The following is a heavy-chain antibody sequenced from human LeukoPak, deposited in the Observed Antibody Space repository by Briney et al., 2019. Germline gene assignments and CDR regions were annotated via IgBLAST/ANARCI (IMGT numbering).Heavy chain of an antibody. D-gene: IGHD3-3*01. CDR3: AKAAIITIFGVISD. CDR1: GFTFDDYA. CDR2: ISWNSGNI. Sequence: PGGSLRLSCAASGFTFDDYAMHWVRQAPGKGLEWVSSISWNSGNIGYADSVKGRFTLSRDNAKNSLYLQINNLRAEDTALYYCAKAAIITIFGVISDWGQGTLVTVSS. V-gene: IGHV3-9*01. J-gene: IGHJ4*02.